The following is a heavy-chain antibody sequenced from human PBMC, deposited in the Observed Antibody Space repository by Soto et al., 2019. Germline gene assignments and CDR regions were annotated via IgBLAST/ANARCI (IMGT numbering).Heavy chain of an antibody. CDR1: GGSISSGGYS. J-gene: IGHJ3*01. D-gene: IGHD3-22*01. CDR2: IYHSGSI. V-gene: IGHV4-30-2*01. CDR3: ARGGADYYDSSGYYGAFDX. Sequence: SETLSLTCAVSGGSISSGGYSWSWIRQPPGKGLEGIGYIYHSGSIYYNPSLKSRVTISVDRSKNQFSLKLSSVTAADTAVYYCARGGADYYDSSGYYGAFDXWGQGTMVTVSS.